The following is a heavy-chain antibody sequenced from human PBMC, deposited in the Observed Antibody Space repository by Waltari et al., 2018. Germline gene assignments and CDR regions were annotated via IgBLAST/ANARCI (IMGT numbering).Heavy chain of an antibody. CDR2: ISYDGMNT. Sequence: QVHLVESGGDVVQPGRSLRLSCTASGYIFSDYAMHWVRQAPGKGLELVALISYDGMNTKYTSSVEGRFTISRDNTKNTLFLQMNSLRVDDTAVYYCAKDDYGDEYFQHWGQGTLLIVSS. D-gene: IGHD4-17*01. J-gene: IGHJ1*01. CDR1: GYIFSDYA. V-gene: IGHV3-30*18. CDR3: AKDDYGDEYFQH.